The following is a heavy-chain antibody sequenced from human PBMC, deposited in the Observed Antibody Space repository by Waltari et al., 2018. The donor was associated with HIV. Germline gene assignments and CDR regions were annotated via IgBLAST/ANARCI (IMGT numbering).Heavy chain of an antibody. CDR2: ISSDGSRI. V-gene: IGHV3-48*04. Sequence: EVEVVESGGRLAQPGGSLRISCMVSGFTLRSYSMNWVRQAPGEGLEWVSYISSDGSRIHDGDSVRGRFTTSRDNARNSVFLQMNSLRADDTAVYYCVRPLYDSSGSLSSGEYWGQGTLVTVSS. D-gene: IGHD3-22*01. J-gene: IGHJ4*02. CDR3: VRPLYDSSGSLSSGEY. CDR1: GFTLRSYS.